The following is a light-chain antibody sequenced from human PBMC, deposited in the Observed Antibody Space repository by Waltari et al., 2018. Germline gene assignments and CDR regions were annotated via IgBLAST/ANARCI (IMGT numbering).Light chain of an antibody. CDR1: SSDIGSYNS. Sequence: QSALTQPASVSGSPGQSITISCAGTSSDIGSYNSVSWYQQHPGKAPQLIIFDVNDRPSGVSDRFSGTKSANTASLTISRLHPDDEADYYCTSYTIHTTQVFGTGTTVTV. J-gene: IGLJ1*01. V-gene: IGLV2-14*03. CDR2: DVN. CDR3: TSYTIHTTQV.